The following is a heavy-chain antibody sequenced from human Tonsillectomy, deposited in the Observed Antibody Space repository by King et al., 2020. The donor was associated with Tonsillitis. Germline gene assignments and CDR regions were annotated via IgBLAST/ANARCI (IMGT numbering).Heavy chain of an antibody. V-gene: IGHV7-4-1*02. Sequence: HVQLVESGSELKKPGASVKVSCKASGYTFTSYAMNWVRQAPGQGLEWMGWINTNTGNPTYAQGFTGRFVFSLDTSVSTAYLQNSSLKAEDTAVYYCARDFFEGGGTNDAFDIWGQGTMVTVSS. CDR1: GYTFTSYA. CDR3: ARDFFEGGGTNDAFDI. D-gene: IGHD1-1*01. CDR2: INTNTGNP. J-gene: IGHJ3*02.